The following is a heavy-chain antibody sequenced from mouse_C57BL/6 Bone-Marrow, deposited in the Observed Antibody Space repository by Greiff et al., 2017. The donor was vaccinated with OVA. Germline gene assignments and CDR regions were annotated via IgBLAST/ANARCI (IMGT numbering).Heavy chain of an antibody. V-gene: IGHV1-63*01. CDR2: IYPGGGST. Sequence: VQLQQSGAELVRPGTSVKMSCKASGYTFTNYWIGGAKQRPGHGLEWIGDIYPGGGSTNYNEKFKGKATLTADNYSSTAYMQFSSLTSEDSAIYYCARLGGSSYDYYAMDYWGQGTSVTVSS. J-gene: IGHJ4*01. D-gene: IGHD1-1*01. CDR1: GYTFTNYW. CDR3: ARLGGSSYDYYAMDY.